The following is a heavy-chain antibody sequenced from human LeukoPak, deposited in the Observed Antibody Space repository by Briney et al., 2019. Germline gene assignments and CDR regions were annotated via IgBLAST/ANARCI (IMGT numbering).Heavy chain of an antibody. CDR3: ARDEFYYYDSSGYPVDY. J-gene: IGHJ4*02. CDR2: ISGSGGST. Sequence: PGGSLRLSCAASGFTFSSYEMNWVRQAPGEGLEWVSAISGSGGSTYYADSVKGRFTISRDNSKNTLYLQMNSLRAEDTAVYYCARDEFYYYDSSGYPVDYWGQGTLVTVSS. V-gene: IGHV3-23*01. CDR1: GFTFSSYE. D-gene: IGHD3-22*01.